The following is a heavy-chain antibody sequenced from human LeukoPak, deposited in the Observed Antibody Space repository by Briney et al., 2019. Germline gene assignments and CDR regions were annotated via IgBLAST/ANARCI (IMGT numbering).Heavy chain of an antibody. CDR3: ARSGSIAAAGIGSFDY. CDR1: GGSISSYY. D-gene: IGHD6-13*01. Sequence: SETLSLTCSVSGGSISSYYWNWVRQPAWKGLEWIGGIYAGGSTNYNPSLKSRVTMSLDTSKKHLSLKLTSATAADTAVYYCARSGSIAAAGIGSFDYWGQGTLVTVSS. V-gene: IGHV4-4*07. CDR2: IYAGGST. J-gene: IGHJ4*02.